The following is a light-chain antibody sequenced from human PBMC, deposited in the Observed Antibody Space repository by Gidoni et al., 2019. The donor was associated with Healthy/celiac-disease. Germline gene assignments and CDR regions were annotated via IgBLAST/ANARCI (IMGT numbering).Light chain of an antibody. CDR3: QQYNSYLWT. V-gene: IGKV1-5*03. CDR1: QSISSW. CDR2: KAS. Sequence: DIQMTQSPSTLSASVGDRVTITCRASQSISSWLAWYQQKPGKDPKLLIYKASSLESGVPSRFSGSGSWTEFTLTISSLQPDNFATYYCQQYNSYLWTFGQGTKVEIK. J-gene: IGKJ1*01.